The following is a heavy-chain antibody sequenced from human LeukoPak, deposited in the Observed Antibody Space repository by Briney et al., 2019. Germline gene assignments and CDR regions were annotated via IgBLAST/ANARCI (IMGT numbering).Heavy chain of an antibody. J-gene: IGHJ4*02. V-gene: IGHV3-21*01. Sequence: GGSLRLSCAASGFTFSSYSMNWVRQAPGKGLEWVSSISSSGSYIYYADSVKGRFTISRDNAKNSLYLQMNSLRAEDTAVYYCGTAMVRLVDYWGQGTLVTVSS. CDR3: GTAMVRLVDY. CDR1: GFTFSSYS. D-gene: IGHD3-10*01. CDR2: ISSSGSYI.